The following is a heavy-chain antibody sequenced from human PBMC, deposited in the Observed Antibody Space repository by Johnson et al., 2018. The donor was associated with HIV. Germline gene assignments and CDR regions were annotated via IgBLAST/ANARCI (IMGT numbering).Heavy chain of an antibody. Sequence: VQLVESGGGVVQPGGSLRRSCAASGFTVSSNYMSWVRQAPGKGLQWVSTISGRAGRTDYADSVNGRFTLSRDNSKNRLYLQMNSLRAEDTAVYYCVRDRGSGWDDAFDIWGQGTM. CDR3: VRDRGSGWDDAFDI. D-gene: IGHD6-19*01. J-gene: IGHJ3*02. CDR2: ISGRAGRT. V-gene: IGHV3-23*04. CDR1: GFTVSSNY.